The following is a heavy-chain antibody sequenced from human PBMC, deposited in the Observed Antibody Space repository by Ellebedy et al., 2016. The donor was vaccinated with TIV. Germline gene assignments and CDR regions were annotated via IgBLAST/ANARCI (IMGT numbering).Heavy chain of an antibody. CDR2: IHYSGST. D-gene: IGHD2-21*01. CDR1: GGSFSAYS. J-gene: IGHJ4*02. CDR3: AKYCGVGKCLDH. V-gene: IGHV4-34*01. Sequence: SETLSLTCAVYGGSFSAYSWSWIRQPPGKGLEWIGYIHYSGSTNSNPSLKSRVSISIDTSKSQFSLELSSVTAADTAVYYCAKYCGVGKCLDHWGQGTLITVSS.